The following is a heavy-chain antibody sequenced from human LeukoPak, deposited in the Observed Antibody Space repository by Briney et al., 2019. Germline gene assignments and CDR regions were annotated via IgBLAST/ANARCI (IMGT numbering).Heavy chain of an antibody. D-gene: IGHD5-12*01. V-gene: IGHV3-23*01. CDR3: AKDRIVAGEGSYFDY. CDR1: GFTFSSYA. Sequence: GGSLRLAWAAAGFTFSSYAMSWVRQAPGEGLEWVSAISGSGGSTYYADSVKGRFTISRDNSKNTLYLQMNSLRAEDTAVYYCAKDRIVAGEGSYFDYWGQGTLVTVSS. CDR2: ISGSGGST. J-gene: IGHJ4*02.